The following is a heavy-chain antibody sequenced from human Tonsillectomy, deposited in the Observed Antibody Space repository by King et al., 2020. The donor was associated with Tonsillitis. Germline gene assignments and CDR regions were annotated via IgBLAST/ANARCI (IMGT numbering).Heavy chain of an antibody. Sequence: VQLVQSGAEGKKPGASVKVSCKASGYIFTSYGISWGRQAPGQGLEWMGWVSVYNGNTNYAQKLQGRVTMTTDTSTSTAYMELRSLRSDDTAVYYCARGQNEYQLLYGNWFDPWGQGTLVTVSS. J-gene: IGHJ5*02. CDR1: GYIFTSYG. CDR3: ARGQNEYQLLYGNWFDP. V-gene: IGHV1-18*01. D-gene: IGHD2-2*02. CDR2: VSVYNGNT.